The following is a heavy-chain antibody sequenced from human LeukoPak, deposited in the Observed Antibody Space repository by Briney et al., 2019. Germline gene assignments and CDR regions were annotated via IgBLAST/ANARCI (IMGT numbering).Heavy chain of an antibody. CDR2: IYYSGST. V-gene: IGHV4-59*01. D-gene: IGHD3-10*01. J-gene: IGHJ3*02. CDR3: ARDSFYYGSGSSWTDVFDI. Sequence: SETLSLTCTVSGGSISSYYWSWIRQPPGKGLEWIGYIYYSGSTNYNPSLKSRVTISVDTSKNQFSLKLSSVTAADTAVYYCARDSFYYGSGSSWTDVFDIWGLGTMVTVSS. CDR1: GGSISSYY.